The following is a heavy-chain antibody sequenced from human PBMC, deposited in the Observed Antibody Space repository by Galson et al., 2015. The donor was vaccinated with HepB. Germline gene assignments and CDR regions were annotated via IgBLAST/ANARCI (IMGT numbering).Heavy chain of an antibody. D-gene: IGHD3-22*01. V-gene: IGHV3-30*03. CDR1: GFTFNTSG. J-gene: IGHJ4*02. CDR3: ARDSRLYYYDSSGSGFDY. CDR2: ISYDGSNK. Sequence: SLRLSCAVSGFTFNTSGMHWVRQAPGKGLEWVAVISYDGSNKYYADSVKGRFTISRDNSKNTLYLQMNSLRAEDTAVYYCARDSRLYYYDSSGSGFDYWGQGTLVTVSS.